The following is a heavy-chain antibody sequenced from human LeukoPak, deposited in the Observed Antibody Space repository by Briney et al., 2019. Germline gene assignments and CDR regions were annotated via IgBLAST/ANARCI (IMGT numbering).Heavy chain of an antibody. CDR2: IRYDETKT. CDR1: GFTFSSYG. D-gene: IGHD3-22*01. CDR3: AKSPPSKNYYDSSGPRWFDP. Sequence: GGSLRLSCAASGFTFSSYGMHWVRQAPAKGLEWLAFIRYDETKTFYGDSVKGRFTISRDNSKNTLYLQMNSLRAEDTAVYYCAKSPPSKNYYDSSGPRWFDPWGQGTLVTVSS. V-gene: IGHV3-30*02. J-gene: IGHJ5*02.